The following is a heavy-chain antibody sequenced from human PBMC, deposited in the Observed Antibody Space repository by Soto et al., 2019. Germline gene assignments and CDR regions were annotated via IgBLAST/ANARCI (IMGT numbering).Heavy chain of an antibody. CDR2: IYYSGST. V-gene: IGHV4-30-4*08. CDR3: ARFSFMIVTVVIYYYGMAA. CDR1: GGTTSSCDYY. D-gene: IGHD3-3*01. Sequence: TYAVSGGTTSSCDYYGSWFRQPPGKGVEWIGYIYYSGSTYYNPSLKSRVTISVDTSKNQFSLRMSSVTAADTAVYYCARFSFMIVTVVIYYYGMAARGQG. J-gene: IGHJ6*02.